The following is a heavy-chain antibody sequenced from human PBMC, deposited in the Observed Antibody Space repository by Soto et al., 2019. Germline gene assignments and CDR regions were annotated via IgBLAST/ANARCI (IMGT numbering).Heavy chain of an antibody. V-gene: IGHV3-64*01. Sequence: EVQLAESGGGMVQPGGSLRLSCVASGFTFSSYDMHWVRQAPGKGLAYVSSISSNGGTTYYGNSVKGRFTISRDNSKNKLYLQMGSLRAEDMAVYYCVRRVSGNYDYWGQGTLVTVSS. J-gene: IGHJ4*02. CDR2: ISSNGGTT. CDR3: VRRVSGNYDY. CDR1: GFTFSSYD. D-gene: IGHD1-7*01.